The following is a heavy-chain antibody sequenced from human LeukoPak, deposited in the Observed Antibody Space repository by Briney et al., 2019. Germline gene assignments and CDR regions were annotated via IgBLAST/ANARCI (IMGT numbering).Heavy chain of an antibody. J-gene: IGHJ4*02. D-gene: IGHD4-11*01. CDR3: AKSAQYSSAWFTGCFDY. Sequence: ASVKVSCKASGYTFSDYYMHWVRLAPGQGLEWLGWINPNSGDTHYAQMFQGRVTMTRDTSINAAYMELRRVRSDDTAVYYCAKSAQYSSAWFTGCFDYWGQGSLVTVSS. V-gene: IGHV1-2*02. CDR1: GYTFSDYY. CDR2: INPNSGDT.